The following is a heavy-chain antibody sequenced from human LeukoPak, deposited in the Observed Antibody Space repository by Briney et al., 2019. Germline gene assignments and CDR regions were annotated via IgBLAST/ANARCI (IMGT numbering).Heavy chain of an antibody. CDR3: AELGITMIGGV. V-gene: IGHV3-23*01. D-gene: IGHD3-10*02. CDR1: GFTFSSYA. CDR2: FSGSSGST. Sequence: GGSLRLSCAASGFTFSSYAMSWVRQAPGKGLEWVSAFSGSSGSTYYADSVKGRFTISRDNAKNSLYLQMNSLRAEDTAVYYCAELGITMIGGVWGKGTTVTISS. J-gene: IGHJ6*04.